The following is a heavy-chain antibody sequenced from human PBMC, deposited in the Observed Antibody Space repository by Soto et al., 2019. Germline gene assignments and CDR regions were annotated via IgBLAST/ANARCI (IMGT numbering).Heavy chain of an antibody. J-gene: IGHJ6*02. Sequence: SETLSLTCTVSGGSISTYYWSWIRQPPGKGLEWIGYIYYSGSTNYNPSLKSRVTISVDTSKNQFSLKLSSVTAADTAVYYCARDYMYYYDSSGYGPTYYYYGMDVWGQGTTVTVSS. D-gene: IGHD3-22*01. V-gene: IGHV4-59*01. CDR3: ARDYMYYYDSSGYGPTYYYYGMDV. CDR1: GGSISTYY. CDR2: IYYSGST.